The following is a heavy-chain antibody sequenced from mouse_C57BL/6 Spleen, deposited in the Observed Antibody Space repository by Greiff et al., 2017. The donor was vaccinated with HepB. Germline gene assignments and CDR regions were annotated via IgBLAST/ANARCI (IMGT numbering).Heavy chain of an antibody. CDR3: ARFSRYPTWFAY. J-gene: IGHJ3*01. CDR2: INPNNGGT. V-gene: IGHV1-22*01. CDR1: GYTFTDYN. D-gene: IGHD1-1*01. Sequence: EVQLQQSGPELVKPGASVKMSCKASGYTFTDYNMHWVKQSHGKSLEWIGYINPNNGGTSYNQKFKGKATLTVNKSSSTAYMELRSLTSEDSAVYYCARFSRYPTWFAYWGQGTLVTVSA.